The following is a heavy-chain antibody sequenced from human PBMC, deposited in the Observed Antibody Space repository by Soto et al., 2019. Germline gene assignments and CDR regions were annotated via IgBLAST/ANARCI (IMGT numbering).Heavy chain of an antibody. J-gene: IGHJ4*02. CDR1: GGSFITYG. CDR3: ARTLPHRDGYIYYYFDS. D-gene: IGHD5-12*01. CDR2: IIPIFGKP. Sequence: ASVKVSCKASGGSFITYGVSWVRQTPGQGLEWMGGIIPIFGKPNYSQKFQGRVTITADKSTDTTYMDLRSLRYEDTAVYYCARTLPHRDGYIYYYFDSWAQGTLVTVSS. V-gene: IGHV1-69*06.